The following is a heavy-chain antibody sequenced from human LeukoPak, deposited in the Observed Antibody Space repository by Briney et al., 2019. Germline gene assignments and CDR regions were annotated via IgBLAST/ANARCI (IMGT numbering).Heavy chain of an antibody. CDR1: GVSISSYY. V-gene: IGHV4-4*07. Sequence: SETLSLTCTVSGVSISSYYWSWIRQPAGKGLEWIGRMYISGSTNYNPSLKSRVTMSVDTSKNQFSLKLSSVTAADTAVYYCAGDTSSGWYYFDYWGQGTLVTVSS. J-gene: IGHJ4*02. D-gene: IGHD6-19*01. CDR3: AGDTSSGWYYFDY. CDR2: MYISGST.